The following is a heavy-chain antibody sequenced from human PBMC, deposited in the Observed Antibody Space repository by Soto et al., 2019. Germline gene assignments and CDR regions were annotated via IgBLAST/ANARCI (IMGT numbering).Heavy chain of an antibody. D-gene: IGHD2-8*01. J-gene: IGHJ6*02. Sequence: PGGSLRLSCAASGFTVSSNYMSWVRQAPGKGLEWVSVIYSGGSTYYADSVKGRFTISRDNSKNTLYLQMNSLRAEDTAVYYCARGYCTNGVCYSYYYYGMDVWGQGTTVTVSS. CDR3: ARGYCTNGVCYSYYYYGMDV. V-gene: IGHV3-53*01. CDR2: IYSGGST. CDR1: GFTVSSNY.